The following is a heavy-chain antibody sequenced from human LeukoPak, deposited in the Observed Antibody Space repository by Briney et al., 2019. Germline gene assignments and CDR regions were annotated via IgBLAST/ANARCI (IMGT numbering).Heavy chain of an antibody. V-gene: IGHV3-53*01. CDR2: IYSGGRT. D-gene: IGHD3-22*01. CDR3: AKGTYYYDSSGYIY. CDR1: GFTVSRNY. Sequence: PGGSLRLSCAASGFTVSRNYMSWVRQAPGKGLEWVSVIYSGGRTYYADSVKGRFTISRDNSKNTLYLQMNSLRAEDTAVYYCAKGTYYYDSSGYIYWGQGTLVTVSS. J-gene: IGHJ4*02.